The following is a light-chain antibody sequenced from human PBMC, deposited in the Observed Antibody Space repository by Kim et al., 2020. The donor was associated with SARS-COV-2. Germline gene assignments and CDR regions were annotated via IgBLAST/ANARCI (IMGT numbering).Light chain of an antibody. CDR2: GVS. CDR1: SSAVGSYNL. V-gene: IGLV2-23*02. Sequence: QSITISCTGTSSAVGSYNLVSCYQQHPGNAPKLMIYGVSKRPSGVSNRFSGSKSGDTASLTISGLQAEDEADYYCCSYTGSSTLVVFGGGTRLTVL. CDR3: CSYTGSSTLVV. J-gene: IGLJ2*01.